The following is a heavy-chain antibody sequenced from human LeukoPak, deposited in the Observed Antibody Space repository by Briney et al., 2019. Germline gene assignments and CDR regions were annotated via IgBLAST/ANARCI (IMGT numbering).Heavy chain of an antibody. V-gene: IGHV1-18*01. CDR3: ARLRRWTVGGAAADTLWWFDP. CDR2: ISAYNGNT. CDR1: GYTFTSYG. J-gene: IGHJ5*02. Sequence: ASVKVSCKASGYTFTSYGISWVRQAPGQGLELMGWISAYNGNTNYAQRLQGRVTMTTDTSTSTAYMELRSLRSDDTAVYYCARLRRWTVGGAAADTLWWFDPWGQGTLVTVSS. D-gene: IGHD6-13*01.